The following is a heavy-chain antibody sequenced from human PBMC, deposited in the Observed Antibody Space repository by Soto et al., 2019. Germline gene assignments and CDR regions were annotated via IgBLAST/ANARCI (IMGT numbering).Heavy chain of an antibody. J-gene: IGHJ6*02. V-gene: IGHV3-30-3*01. D-gene: IGHD6-13*01. Sequence: QVQLVESGGGVVQPGRSLRLSCAASGFTFSSYAMHWVRQAPGKGLEWVAVISYDGSNKYYADSVKGRFTISRDNSNNTLYLQMNSLRAEDTAVYYCASIAAAGKGVYYYYYGMDVWGQGTTVTVSS. CDR3: ASIAAAGKGVYYYYYGMDV. CDR1: GFTFSSYA. CDR2: ISYDGSNK.